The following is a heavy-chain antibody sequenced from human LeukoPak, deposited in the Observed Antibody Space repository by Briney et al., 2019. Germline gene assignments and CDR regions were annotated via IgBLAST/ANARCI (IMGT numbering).Heavy chain of an antibody. CDR2: IYTSGST. CDR1: GGSISSYY. CDR3: ARAGNYDFWSGYYGYYYYMDV. D-gene: IGHD3-3*01. V-gene: IGHV4-4*07. J-gene: IGHJ6*03. Sequence: SETLSLTCTVSGGSISSYYWSWIWQPAGKGLEWIGRIYTSGSTNYNPSLKSRVTMSVDTSKNQFSLKLSSVTAADTAVYYCARAGNYDFWSGYYGYYYYMDVWGKGTTVTVSS.